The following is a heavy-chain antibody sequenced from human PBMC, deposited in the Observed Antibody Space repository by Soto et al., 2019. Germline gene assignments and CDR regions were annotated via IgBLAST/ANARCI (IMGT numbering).Heavy chain of an antibody. J-gene: IGHJ3*02. CDR2: IYYSGST. CDR3: ARGIVVIITGAVRAFDI. D-gene: IGHD3-22*01. V-gene: IGHV4-30-4*01. CDR1: GGSISSGDYY. Sequence: SETLSLTCTVSGGSISSGDYYWSWIRQPPGKGLEWIGYIYYSGSTYYNPSLKSRVTISVDTSKNQFSLKLSSVTAADTAVYYCARGIVVIITGAVRAFDIRGQGTMVTVSS.